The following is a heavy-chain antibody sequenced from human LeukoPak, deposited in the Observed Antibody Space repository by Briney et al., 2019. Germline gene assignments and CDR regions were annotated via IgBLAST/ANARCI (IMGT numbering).Heavy chain of an antibody. D-gene: IGHD3-10*01. CDR3: ARDPYYYGSGSYYPPPRGMDV. V-gene: IGHV4-59*01. J-gene: IGHJ6*02. CDR1: GGSISSYY. Sequence: SSETLSLTCTVSGGSISSYYWSWIRQPPGKGLEWIGYIYYSGSTNYNPSLKSRVTISVDTSKNQFSLKLSSVTAADTAVYYCARDPYYYGSGSYYPPPRGMDVWGQGTTVTVSS. CDR2: IYYSGST.